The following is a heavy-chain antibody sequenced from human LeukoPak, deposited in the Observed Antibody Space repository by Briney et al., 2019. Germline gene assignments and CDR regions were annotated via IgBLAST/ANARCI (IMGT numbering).Heavy chain of an antibody. CDR3: ARDALDYSNYGSYYYYYMDV. V-gene: IGHV4-30-4*01. D-gene: IGHD4-11*01. CDR1: GGSISSGDYY. J-gene: IGHJ6*03. Sequence: SETLSLTCTVSGGSISSGDYYWSWIRQPPGKGLEWIGYIYYSGSTNYNPSLKSRVTISVDTSKNQFSLKLSSVTAADTAVYYCARDALDYSNYGSYYYYYMDVWGKGTTVTVSS. CDR2: IYYSGST.